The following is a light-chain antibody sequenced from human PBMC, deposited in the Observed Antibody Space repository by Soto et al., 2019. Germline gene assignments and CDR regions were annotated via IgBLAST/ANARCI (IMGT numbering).Light chain of an antibody. CDR2: EVS. Sequence: QSVLTQPASVSGSPGQSITLCCTGTSSDVGSYNLVSWYRQHPGKAPKLMIYEVSKRPSGVSNRFSGSKSGNTASLTISGLQAEDEADYYCCSYAGSSTLVFGGGTKLTVL. CDR3: CSYAGSSTLV. V-gene: IGLV2-23*02. J-gene: IGLJ2*01. CDR1: SSDVGSYNL.